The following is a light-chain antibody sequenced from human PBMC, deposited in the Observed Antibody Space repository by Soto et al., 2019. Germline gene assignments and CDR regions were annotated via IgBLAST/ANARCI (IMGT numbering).Light chain of an antibody. CDR2: DAS. CDR1: QSVASY. V-gene: IGKV3-11*01. J-gene: IGKJ5*01. Sequence: EIVLTQSPATLSLSPGERATLSCRASQSVASYLAWYQQRPGQAPRLLFSDASNRATGIPARFSGSGSGTDFTLTISRLAPEDFAVYYCQQRSNWPTFGQGTRLEIK. CDR3: QQRSNWPT.